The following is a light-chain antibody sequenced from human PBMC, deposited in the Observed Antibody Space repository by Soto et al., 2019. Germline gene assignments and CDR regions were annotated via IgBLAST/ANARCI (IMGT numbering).Light chain of an antibody. Sequence: QSALTQPASVSGSPGQSITISCSGTSSDVGGYNYFCWYQQHPAKAPKLMIYDVSYRPSGVSNRFSGSKSGNTASLTISGLQAEDEAHYYCSSFTTSTTVIFGGGTKLTVL. V-gene: IGLV2-14*03. CDR3: SSFTTSTTVI. J-gene: IGLJ2*01. CDR2: DVS. CDR1: SSDVGGYNY.